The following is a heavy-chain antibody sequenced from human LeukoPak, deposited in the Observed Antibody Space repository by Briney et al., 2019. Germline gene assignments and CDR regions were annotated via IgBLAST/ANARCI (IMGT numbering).Heavy chain of an antibody. CDR1: GYTFTSYD. CDR3: ARNYYDSSGYREGADY. J-gene: IGHJ4*02. CDR2: MNPNSGNT. V-gene: IGHV1-8*01. Sequence: ASVKVSCKASGYTFTSYDINWVRQGTGQGLEWMGWMNPNSGNTGYAQKFQGRVTMTRNTSISTAYMELSSLRSEDTAVYYCARNYYDSSGYREGADYWGQGTLVTVSS. D-gene: IGHD3-22*01.